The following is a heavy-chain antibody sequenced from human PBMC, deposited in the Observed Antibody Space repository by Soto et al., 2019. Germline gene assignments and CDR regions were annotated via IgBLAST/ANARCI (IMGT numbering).Heavy chain of an antibody. J-gene: IGHJ4*02. CDR2: IYYSGNT. Sequence: QVRLQASGPGLVKHSETLSLTCTVSGGSISSYYWSWIRQPPGRGLEWIGDIYYSGNTNYNPSLKSRVTISVDTSRSQFSLELKSVTAADTAVYYCARASSYHDVLTGRGWVFYFDYWGQGALVIVSS. CDR1: GGSISSYY. V-gene: IGHV4-59*01. D-gene: IGHD3-9*01. CDR3: ARASSYHDVLTGRGWVFYFDY.